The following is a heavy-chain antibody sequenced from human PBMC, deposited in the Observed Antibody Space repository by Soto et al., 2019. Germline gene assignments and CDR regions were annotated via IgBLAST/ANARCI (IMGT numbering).Heavy chain of an antibody. Sequence: QVQLVESGGGVVQPGRSLRLSCAASGFTSSTFVIHWVRQAPGKGLEWLAVISSDGNKQYYADSVKGRFTISRDNSKNTLYLKVNSLRAEDTAVYFCAKERGVLDAFDIWGQGTMVTVSP. V-gene: IGHV3-30*18. CDR2: ISSDGNKQ. CDR3: AKERGVLDAFDI. J-gene: IGHJ3*02. D-gene: IGHD3-10*01. CDR1: GFTSSTFV.